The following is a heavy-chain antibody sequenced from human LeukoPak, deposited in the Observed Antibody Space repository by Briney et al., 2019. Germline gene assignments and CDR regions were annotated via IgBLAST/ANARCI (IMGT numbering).Heavy chain of an antibody. CDR3: ARARLYCSSTSCPNQGFDP. J-gene: IGHJ5*02. V-gene: IGHV3-7*01. D-gene: IGHD2-2*01. CDR2: IKQDGSEK. Sequence: PGGSLRLSCAASGFTFSSYWMSWVRQAPGKGLEWVANIKQDGSEKYYVDSVKGRFTISRDNAKNSLYLQMNSLRAEDTAVYYCARARLYCSSTSCPNQGFDPWGQGTLVTVSS. CDR1: GFTFSSYW.